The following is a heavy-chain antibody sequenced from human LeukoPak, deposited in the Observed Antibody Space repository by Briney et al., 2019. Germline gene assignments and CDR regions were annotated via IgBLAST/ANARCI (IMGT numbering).Heavy chain of an antibody. D-gene: IGHD3-10*01. V-gene: IGHV3-23*01. CDR3: AKGRMVRGVIMSY. CDR2: ISGSGGST. CDR1: GFTFSDDF. Sequence: PGGSLRLSCAASGFTFSDDFMSWIRQAPGKGLEWVSAISGSGGSTYYADSVKGRFTISRDNSKNTLYLQMNSLRAEDTAVYYCAKGRMVRGVIMSYWGQGTLVTVSS. J-gene: IGHJ4*02.